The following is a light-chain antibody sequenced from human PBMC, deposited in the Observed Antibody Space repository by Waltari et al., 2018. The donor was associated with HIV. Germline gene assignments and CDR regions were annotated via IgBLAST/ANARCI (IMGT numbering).Light chain of an antibody. Sequence: DIQMTQFPSFVSASVGDRVTITCRASPPVNSWLTWYQQKPGKAPELLIYATSSLQSGVPSRFSGSGSGTNFTLTINSLQTEDFATYFCQQANSFPWTFGHGTKVELK. V-gene: IGKV1-12*01. CDR1: PPVNSW. J-gene: IGKJ1*01. CDR2: ATS. CDR3: QQANSFPWT.